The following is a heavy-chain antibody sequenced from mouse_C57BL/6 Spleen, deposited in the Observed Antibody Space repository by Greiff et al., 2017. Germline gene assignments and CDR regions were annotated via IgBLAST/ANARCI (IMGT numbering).Heavy chain of an antibody. CDR2: IYPGDGDT. J-gene: IGHJ4*01. CDR3: ATVVDQAMDY. Sequence: QVQLQQSGPELVKPGASVKISCKASGYAFSSSWMNWVKQRPGKGLEWIGRIYPGDGDTNYNGKFKGKATLTADKSSSTAYMQLSSLTSEDSAVYFCATVVDQAMDYWGQGTSVTVSS. V-gene: IGHV1-82*01. CDR1: GYAFSSSW. D-gene: IGHD1-1*02.